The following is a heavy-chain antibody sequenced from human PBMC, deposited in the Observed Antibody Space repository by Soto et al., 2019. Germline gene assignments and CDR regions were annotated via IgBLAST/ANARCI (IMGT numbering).Heavy chain of an antibody. CDR2: ISSNGANT. CDR1: GFTFDSPYSHG. J-gene: IGHJ4*01. D-gene: IGHD2-8*01. CDR3: VSWVSAHFDY. V-gene: IGHV3-23*01. Sequence: GGSLRLSCAASGFTFDSPYSHGMSWVRQSPGKGPEWVSTISSNGANTHYAESVKGRFTISKDASRSTVHLHMNSLRAEDTATYFCVSWVSAHFDYWGHGTPVTVSS.